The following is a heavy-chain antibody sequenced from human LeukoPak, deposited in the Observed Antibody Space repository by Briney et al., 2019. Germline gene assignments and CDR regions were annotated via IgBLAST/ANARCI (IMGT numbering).Heavy chain of an antibody. Sequence: GASVKVSCKASGYTFTGYYMHWVRQAPGQGLEWMGWINPNSGGTNYAQKFQGRVTMTRDTSISTAYMELSRLRSDDTAMYYCARSGIAAVGTIDYWGQGTLVTVSS. J-gene: IGHJ4*02. CDR1: GYTFTGYY. D-gene: IGHD6-13*01. CDR2: INPNSGGT. CDR3: ARSGIAAVGTIDY. V-gene: IGHV1-2*02.